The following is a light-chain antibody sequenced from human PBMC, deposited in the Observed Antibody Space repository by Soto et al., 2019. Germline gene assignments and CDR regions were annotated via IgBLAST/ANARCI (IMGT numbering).Light chain of an antibody. Sequence: DIQMTQSPSSLSASVGDRVTITCQASQDIKNFFNWYQQRPGKAPKLLIYDASALETGVPSRFSGSGSGTDFTLTITNMPPEDIATYYCQQYDNLPPYTFGQGTKLEIK. V-gene: IGKV1-33*01. CDR1: QDIKNF. CDR3: QQYDNLPPYT. J-gene: IGKJ2*01. CDR2: DAS.